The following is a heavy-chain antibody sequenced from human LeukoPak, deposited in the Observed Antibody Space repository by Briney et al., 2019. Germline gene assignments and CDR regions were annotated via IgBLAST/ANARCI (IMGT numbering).Heavy chain of an antibody. Sequence: ASVKVSCKASGYTFSIYGISWVRQAPGQGLEWVAWISPYNGNTNYAQKFQGRLTMTTDSSTSTAYMELRSLRSDDTAVYYCARGRLNFERGYSYGRNPSLDYWGQGTLVTVSS. CDR1: GYTFSIYG. CDR2: ISPYNGNT. CDR3: ARGRLNFERGYSYGRNPSLDY. D-gene: IGHD5-18*01. J-gene: IGHJ4*02. V-gene: IGHV1-18*01.